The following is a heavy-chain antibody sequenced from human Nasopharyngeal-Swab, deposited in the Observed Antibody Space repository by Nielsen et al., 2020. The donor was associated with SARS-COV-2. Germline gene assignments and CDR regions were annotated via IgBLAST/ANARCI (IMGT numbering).Heavy chain of an antibody. Sequence: SETLSLTCAVYGGFFRGFYWSWIRQPPGKGLEWIGEINDSGSPNYNPSLTGRVTISVDTSKSQVSLKLNSVTAADTAVYYFARGLRKVPIFPASQYYFDYWGQGILVAVSS. D-gene: IGHD3-9*01. CDR1: GGFFRGFY. CDR2: INDSGSP. CDR3: ARGLRKVPIFPASQYYFDY. V-gene: IGHV4-34*01. J-gene: IGHJ4*02.